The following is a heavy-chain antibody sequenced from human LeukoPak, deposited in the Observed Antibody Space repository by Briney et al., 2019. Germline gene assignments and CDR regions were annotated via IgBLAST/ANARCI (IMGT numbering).Heavy chain of an antibody. J-gene: IGHJ3*02. CDR2: ISGSGGST. CDR3: AKDEGHDSESDAFDI. Sequence: GGSLRLSCAASGFTFSSYAMSWVRQAPGKGLEWVSAISGSGGSTYYADSVKGRFTISRDNSKNTLYLQMNSLRAEDAAVYYCAKDEGHDSESDAFDIWGQGTMVTVSS. V-gene: IGHV3-23*01. CDR1: GFTFSSYA. D-gene: IGHD2-21*02.